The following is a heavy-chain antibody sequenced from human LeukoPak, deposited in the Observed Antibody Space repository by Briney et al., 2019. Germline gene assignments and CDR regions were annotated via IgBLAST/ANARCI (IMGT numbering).Heavy chain of an antibody. D-gene: IGHD3-3*01. J-gene: IGHJ6*04. CDR3: ARDRNYVFWSGYYPARPNYSYVMDV. CDR1: GFTFSSYW. Sequence: GGSLRLSCAASGFTFSSYWMSWVRQAPGKGLEWVANIKQDGSEKYYVDSVKGRFTISRDNAKNSLYLQMNNLRAEDTAVYYCARDRNYVFWSGYYPARPNYSYVMDVWGKGTTVTASS. V-gene: IGHV3-7*01. CDR2: IKQDGSEK.